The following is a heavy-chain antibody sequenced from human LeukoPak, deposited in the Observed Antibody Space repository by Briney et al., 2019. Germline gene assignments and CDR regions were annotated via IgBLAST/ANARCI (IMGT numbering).Heavy chain of an antibody. Sequence: LAGGSLRLSCAASGFTFSSYWMSWVRQAPGKGLEWVANIKQDGSEKYHVDSVKGRFTISRDNAKNSLYLQMNSLRAEDTAVYYCARLREYYGDPHYFDYWGQGTLVTVSS. V-gene: IGHV3-7*03. CDR2: IKQDGSEK. J-gene: IGHJ4*02. CDR3: ARLREYYGDPHYFDY. D-gene: IGHD4-17*01. CDR1: GFTFSSYW.